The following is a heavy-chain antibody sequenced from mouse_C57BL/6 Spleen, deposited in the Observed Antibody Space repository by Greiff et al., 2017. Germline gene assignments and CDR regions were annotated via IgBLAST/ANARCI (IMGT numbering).Heavy chain of an antibody. D-gene: IGHD2-1*01. J-gene: IGHJ4*01. CDR1: GYTFTSYW. CDR3: ARTVGNYEVYAMDY. V-gene: IGHV1-59*01. CDR2: IDPSDSYT. Sequence: QVQLKQPGAELVRPGTSVKLSCKASGYTFTSYWMHWVKQRPGQGLEWIGVIDPSDSYTNYNQKFKGKATLTVDTSSSTAYMQLSSLTSEDSAVYYCARTVGNYEVYAMDYWGQGTSVTVSS.